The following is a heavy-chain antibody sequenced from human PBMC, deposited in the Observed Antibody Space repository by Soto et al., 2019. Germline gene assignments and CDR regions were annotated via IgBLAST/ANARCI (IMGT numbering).Heavy chain of an antibody. Sequence: SETLSLTCTVSGGSISSYYWSWIRQPPGKGLEWIGYIYYSGSTNYNPSLKSRVTISVDTSKNQFSLKLSSVTAADTAVYYCARAGASYCGGDCYTDFDYWGQGTLVTVSS. J-gene: IGHJ4*02. V-gene: IGHV4-59*01. D-gene: IGHD2-21*02. CDR2: IYYSGST. CDR1: GGSISSYY. CDR3: ARAGASYCGGDCYTDFDY.